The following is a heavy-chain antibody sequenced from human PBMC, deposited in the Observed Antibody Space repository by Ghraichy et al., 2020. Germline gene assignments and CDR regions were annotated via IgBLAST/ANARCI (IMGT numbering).Heavy chain of an antibody. Sequence: GGSLRLSCAASGFTFDDYAMHWVRQAPGKGLEWVSGISWNSGSIGYADSVKGRFTISRDNAKNSLYLQMNSLRAEDTALYYCAKGDYDFWGGMDVWGQGTTVTVSS. J-gene: IGHJ6*02. CDR3: AKGDYDFWGGMDV. CDR1: GFTFDDYA. D-gene: IGHD3-3*01. CDR2: ISWNSGSI. V-gene: IGHV3-9*01.